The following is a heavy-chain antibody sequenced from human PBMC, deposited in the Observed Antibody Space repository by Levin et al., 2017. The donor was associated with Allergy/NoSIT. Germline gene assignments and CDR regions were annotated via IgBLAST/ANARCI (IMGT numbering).Heavy chain of an antibody. D-gene: IGHD2-2*01. V-gene: IGHV2-5*02. CDR2: IYWDDDK. J-gene: IGHJ4*02. CDR1: GFSLSTSGVG. CDR3: AHRWVQPLGGYVDY. Sequence: ESGPTLVKPPQTLTLTCTFSGFSLSTSGVGVGWIRQPPGKALEWLALIYWDDDKRYSPSLKSRLTITKDTSKNQVVLTMTNMDPVDTATYYCAHRWVQPLGGYVDYWGQGTLVTVSS.